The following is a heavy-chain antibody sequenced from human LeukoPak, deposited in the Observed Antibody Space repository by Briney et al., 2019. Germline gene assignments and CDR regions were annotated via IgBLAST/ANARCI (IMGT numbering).Heavy chain of an antibody. D-gene: IGHD1-26*01. CDR3: ARAHYSGSYRPAPREYYYGMDV. CDR1: GGSFSGYY. Sequence: SETLSLTCAVYGGSFSGYYWSWIRQPPGKGLEWIGEINHSGSTNYNPSLKSRVTISVDTSKNQFSLKLSSVTAADTAVYYCARAHYSGSYRPAPREYYYGMDVWGQGTTVTVSS. CDR2: INHSGST. V-gene: IGHV4-34*01. J-gene: IGHJ6*02.